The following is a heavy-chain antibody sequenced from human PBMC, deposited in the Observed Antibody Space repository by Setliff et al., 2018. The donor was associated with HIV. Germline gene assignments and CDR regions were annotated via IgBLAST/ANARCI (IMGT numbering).Heavy chain of an antibody. D-gene: IGHD3-10*01. Sequence: GSLRLSCVASGITVSGIYMTWVRQAPGKGLEWVSVINGGTTTYYADSVKGRFTISRDNSKNTLYLQMNSLRVEDTAIYYCARLLRGGGDYFDYWGQGTLVTVSS. V-gene: IGHV3-66*02. J-gene: IGHJ4*02. CDR3: ARLLRGGGDYFDY. CDR1: GITVSGIY. CDR2: INGGTTT.